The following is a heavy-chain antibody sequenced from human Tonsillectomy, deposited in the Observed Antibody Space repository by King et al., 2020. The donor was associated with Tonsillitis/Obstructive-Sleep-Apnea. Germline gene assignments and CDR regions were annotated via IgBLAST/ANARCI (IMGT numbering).Heavy chain of an antibody. D-gene: IGHD2-2*01. CDR1: GFTFSNAW. V-gene: IGHV3-15*01. CDR3: ASEPPAPSFCSSTSCYYYYYYYMDV. Sequence: VQLVESGGGLVKPGGSLRLSCAASGFTFSNAWMSWVRQAPGKGLEWVGRIKSKTDGGTTDYAAPVKGRFTISRDDSKNTLYLQMNSLKTEDTAVYYCASEPPAPSFCSSTSCYYYYYYYMDVWGKGTTVTVSS. J-gene: IGHJ6*03. CDR2: IKSKTDGGTT.